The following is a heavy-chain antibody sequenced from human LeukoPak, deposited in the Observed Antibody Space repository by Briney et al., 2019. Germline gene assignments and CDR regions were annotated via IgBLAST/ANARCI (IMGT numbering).Heavy chain of an antibody. Sequence: PSETLSLTCTVSGGSISSSSYYWGWIRQPPGKGLEWIGSIYYSGSTYYNPSLKSRVTISVDTSKNQFSLKLSSVTAADTAVYYCASTRYRRRGLYYYYMDVWGKGTTVTVSS. J-gene: IGHJ6*03. D-gene: IGHD4-11*01. CDR3: ASTRYRRRGLYYYYMDV. CDR2: IYYSGST. V-gene: IGHV4-39*07. CDR1: GGSISSSSYY.